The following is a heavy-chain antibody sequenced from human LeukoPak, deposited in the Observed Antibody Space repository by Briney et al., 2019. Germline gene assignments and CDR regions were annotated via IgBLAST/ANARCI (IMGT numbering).Heavy chain of an antibody. CDR3: AKAGNVIVVAQIDY. Sequence: GGSLRLSCAASGFTFSSYAMGWVRQAPGKGLEWVSAISGSGGSTYYADSVKGRFTISRDNSKNTLYLQMNSLRAEDTAVYYCAKAGNVIVVAQIDYWGQGTLVTVSS. CDR2: ISGSGGST. CDR1: GFTFSSYA. J-gene: IGHJ4*02. V-gene: IGHV3-23*01. D-gene: IGHD3-22*01.